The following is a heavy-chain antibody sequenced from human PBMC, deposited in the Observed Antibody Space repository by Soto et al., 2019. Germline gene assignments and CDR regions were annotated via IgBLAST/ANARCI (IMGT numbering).Heavy chain of an antibody. CDR2: IYWDDDK. Sequence: QITLKESGPPLVKPTQTLTLTCTFSGFSVSTSGVGVAWIGQPPGKALEWLALIYWDDDKRYRPSLESRLTITKDTSKNQVVLTMTNMDSVDTATYYCAYLPCSGGSCYWFSFSGMDVWGQGTTVTVSS. J-gene: IGHJ6*02. CDR1: GFSVSTSGVG. CDR3: AYLPCSGGSCYWFSFSGMDV. V-gene: IGHV2-5*02. D-gene: IGHD2-15*01.